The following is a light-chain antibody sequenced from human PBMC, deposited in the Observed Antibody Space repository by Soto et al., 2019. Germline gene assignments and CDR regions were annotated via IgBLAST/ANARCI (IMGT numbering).Light chain of an antibody. CDR1: QSISSY. J-gene: IGKJ2*01. CDR2: AAS. Sequence: DIQMTQSPSSLSASVGDRVTVTCLASQSISSYLNWYQQKPGKAPKLLIYAASSLQSGVPSRFSGSGSGTDFTLTISSLQPEDFATYYCQQSYSTPYTFGQGTTVDIK. V-gene: IGKV1-39*01. CDR3: QQSYSTPYT.